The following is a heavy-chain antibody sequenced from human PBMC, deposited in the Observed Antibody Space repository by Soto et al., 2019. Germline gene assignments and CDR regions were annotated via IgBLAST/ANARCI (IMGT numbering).Heavy chain of an antibody. Sequence: EVQLVESGGGLVQHGGSLSLSCAAAGFTFSSYWMHWVRQAPGTGLVWVSRGNSDGSSTSYADSVKGRFTISRDNAKNTLYLQMNSLRAEDTAVYYCARWVSGVGGFDIWGQGTMVTVSS. CDR1: GFTFSSYW. V-gene: IGHV3-74*01. J-gene: IGHJ3*02. CDR3: ARWVSGVGGFDI. D-gene: IGHD6-19*01. CDR2: GNSDGSST.